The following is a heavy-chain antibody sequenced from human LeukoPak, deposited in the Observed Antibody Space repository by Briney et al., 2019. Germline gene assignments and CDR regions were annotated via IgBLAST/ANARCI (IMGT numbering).Heavy chain of an antibody. Sequence: SVKVSCKASGGTFSSYAISWVRQAPGQGLEWMGGIIPIFGTANYAQKFQGRVTIAADESTSTAYMELSSLRSEDTAVYYCARSNNDGDYLGVGFDYWGQGTLVTVSS. D-gene: IGHD4-17*01. CDR3: ARSNNDGDYLGVGFDY. CDR2: IIPIFGTA. CDR1: GGTFSSYA. V-gene: IGHV1-69*01. J-gene: IGHJ4*02.